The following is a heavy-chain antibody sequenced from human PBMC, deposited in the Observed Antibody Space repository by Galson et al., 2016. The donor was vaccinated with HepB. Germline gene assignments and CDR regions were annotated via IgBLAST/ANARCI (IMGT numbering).Heavy chain of an antibody. CDR3: ARDSKGGTINYFDN. J-gene: IGHJ4*02. CDR2: VIPFFGTA. V-gene: IGHV1-69*13. D-gene: IGHD1/OR15-1a*01. Sequence: SVKVSCKASGGTFSTHAISWVRRAPGQGLEWMGGVIPFFGTANYAQKFQGRVAITADESARTVYMELSSLRSEDTALYYCARDSKGGTINYFDNWGQGTPVTVSS. CDR1: GGTFSTHA.